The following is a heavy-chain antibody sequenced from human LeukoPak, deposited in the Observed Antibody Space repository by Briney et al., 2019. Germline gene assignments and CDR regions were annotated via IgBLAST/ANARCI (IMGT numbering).Heavy chain of an antibody. CDR1: GGSISSGSYY. J-gene: IGHJ4*02. D-gene: IGHD6-25*01. CDR3: ARDAEPYSSGPFDY. Sequence: PSQTLSLTCTVSGGSISSGSYYWSWIRQPAGKGLEWIGCIYTSGSTNYNPSLKSRVTISIDASKNQFSLKLSSVTAADTAVYYCARDAEPYSSGPFDYWGQGTLVTVSS. CDR2: IYTSGST. V-gene: IGHV4-61*02.